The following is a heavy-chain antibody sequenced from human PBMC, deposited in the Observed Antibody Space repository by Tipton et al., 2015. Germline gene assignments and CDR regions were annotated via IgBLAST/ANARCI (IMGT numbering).Heavy chain of an antibody. J-gene: IGHJ5*02. Sequence: TLSLTCSVSGGSVTIGAFYWSWIRRPPGKGLEWIGHISFRGSTKYNPSLKSRVTISADTSKNQFSLKLSAVTAADTAVYYCARGGYSGFEWSNWFDPWGHGTLVSVSS. D-gene: IGHD5-12*01. CDR2: ISFRGST. CDR3: ARGGYSGFEWSNWFDP. CDR1: GGSVTIGAFY. V-gene: IGHV4-61*08.